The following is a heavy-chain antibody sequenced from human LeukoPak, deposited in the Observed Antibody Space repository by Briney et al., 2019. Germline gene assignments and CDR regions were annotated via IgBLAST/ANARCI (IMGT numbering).Heavy chain of an antibody. CDR1: GFTFSSYW. CDR2: INTDGSST. Sequence: GGSLRLSCAASGFTFSSYWMHWVRQAPGKGLVWVSRINTDGSSTTYADSVKGRFAISRDNAKNTLYLQMNSLSAEDTAVYYCARGYSSSYRIDYWGQGTLVTVSS. V-gene: IGHV3-74*01. J-gene: IGHJ4*02. CDR3: ARGYSSSYRIDY. D-gene: IGHD6-6*01.